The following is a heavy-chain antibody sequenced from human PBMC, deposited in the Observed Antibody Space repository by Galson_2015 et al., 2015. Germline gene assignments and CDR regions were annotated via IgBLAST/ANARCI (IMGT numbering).Heavy chain of an antibody. Sequence: CAISGDSVSSHSAAWNWIRQSPSRGLEWLGRTSYRSKWNTDYAVSVKSRITINPDTSRNQFSLQLNSVTPEDTAVYYCARDLGSCWYWVFDYWGQGALVTVSS. J-gene: IGHJ4*02. CDR1: GDSVSSHSAA. V-gene: IGHV6-1*01. CDR2: TSYRSKWNT. CDR3: ARDLGSCWYWVFDY. D-gene: IGHD6-19*01.